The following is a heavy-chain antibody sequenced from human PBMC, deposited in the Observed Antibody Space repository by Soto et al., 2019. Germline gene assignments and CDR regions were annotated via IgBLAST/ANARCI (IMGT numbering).Heavy chain of an antibody. CDR1: GGSISSSNW. D-gene: IGHD2-15*01. Sequence: QVQLQESGPGLVKPSGTLSLTCAVSGGSISSSNWWSWVRQHPGKGLEWIGEIYPSGSTNYNPSLMSRVTISVDKSKNQFALKRRSVTAADTAVYYCAREVVAATGYFDYWGQGTLVTVSS. CDR3: AREVVAATGYFDY. J-gene: IGHJ4*02. V-gene: IGHV4-4*02. CDR2: IYPSGST.